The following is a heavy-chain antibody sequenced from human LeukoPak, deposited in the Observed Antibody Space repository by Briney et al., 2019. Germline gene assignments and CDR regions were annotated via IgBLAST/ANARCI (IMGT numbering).Heavy chain of an antibody. CDR1: GASFSGYY. D-gene: IGHD5-24*01. V-gene: IGHV4-34*01. J-gene: IGHJ4*02. CDR3: ARGRRDGYNSGYYFDY. CDR2: INHSGST. Sequence: PSETLSLTCAVYGASFSGYYWSWIRQPPGKGLEWLGEINHSGSTNYNPSLKSRVTISVDTPKNQFSLKLSSVTAADTAVYYCARGRRDGYNSGYYFDYWGQGTLVTVSS.